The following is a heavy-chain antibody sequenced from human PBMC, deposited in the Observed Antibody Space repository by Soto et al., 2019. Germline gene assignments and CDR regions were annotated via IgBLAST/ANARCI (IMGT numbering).Heavy chain of an antibody. CDR2: IKSDGSSK. D-gene: IGHD3-22*01. CDR1: GFTFSSYW. CDR3: VREYYATSGISLDF. V-gene: IGHV3-74*01. J-gene: IGHJ4*02. Sequence: GGSLRLSCAASGFTFSSYWVHWVRQAPGKGLVWVSRIKSDGSSKTYADSVRGRFTISRDNAKNTLYLQMNNLGAEDTAVYYCVREYYATSGISLDFWGQGTLVTVSS.